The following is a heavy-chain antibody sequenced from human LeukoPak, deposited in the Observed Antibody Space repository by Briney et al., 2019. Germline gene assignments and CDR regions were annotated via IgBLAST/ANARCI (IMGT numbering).Heavy chain of an antibody. J-gene: IGHJ5*02. D-gene: IGHD3-9*01. CDR2: ISYDGSNK. CDR3: ARDLSPTYYDILTGYPHGP. Sequence: PGRSLRLSCAASGFTFSSYAMHWVSQAPGKGLEWVTVISYDGSNKDYADSVKGRFTISRDNSKNTLYLQMNSLRAGDTAVYYCARDLSPTYYDILTGYPHGPWGQGTLVTVSS. V-gene: IGHV3-30-3*01. CDR1: GFTFSSYA.